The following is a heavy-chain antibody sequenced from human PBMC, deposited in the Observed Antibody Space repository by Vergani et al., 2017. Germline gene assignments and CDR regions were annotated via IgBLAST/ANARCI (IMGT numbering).Heavy chain of an antibody. CDR1: GFTLSSHA. CDR2: IWYDGSKE. V-gene: IGHV3-33*01. J-gene: IGHJ6*03. D-gene: IGHD2-8*01. CDR3: ARSGYCAHGVCYMTYYYYMDV. Sequence: QVQLEESGGGVVQPGRSLRLSCAGSGFTLSSHAMHWVRQAPGKGLEWVAFIWYDGSKEYYADSGKGRFTISRDNSKNTLYLQMNNLRAADTAVYYCARSGYCAHGVCYMTYYYYMDVWGKGTAVTVSS.